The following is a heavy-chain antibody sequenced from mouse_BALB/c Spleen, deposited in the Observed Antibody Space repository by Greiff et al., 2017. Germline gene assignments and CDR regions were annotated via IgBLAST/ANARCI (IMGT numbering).Heavy chain of an antibody. D-gene: IGHD2-14*01. CDR2: IWSGGST. Sequence: QVQLQQSGPGLVQPSQSLSITCPASGFSLTSYGVHWVRQSPGKGLEWLGVIWSGGSTDYNAAFISRLSISKDTSKSQVFFKMNRLQANDTAVYCGAKDRYDWFAYWGQGTLVTVSA. J-gene: IGHJ3*01. CDR1: GFSLTSYG. V-gene: IGHV2-2*02. CDR3: AKDRYDWFAY.